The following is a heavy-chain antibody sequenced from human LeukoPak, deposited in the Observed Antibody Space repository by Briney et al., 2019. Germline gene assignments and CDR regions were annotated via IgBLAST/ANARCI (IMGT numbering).Heavy chain of an antibody. J-gene: IGHJ3*02. CDR2: IIPMFGTP. CDR3: ARTLGYCSTTGCYGAFDI. CDR1: GGTFRSYA. V-gene: IGHV1-69*13. D-gene: IGHD2-2*01. Sequence: SVKVSCKASGGTFRSYAISWVRPAPGQGLEWMGGIIPMFGTPNYAQKFWGRVRITADESPSTAYMELRSVKSKDTAVYYCARTLGYCSTTGCYGAFDIWGQGTMVTVSS.